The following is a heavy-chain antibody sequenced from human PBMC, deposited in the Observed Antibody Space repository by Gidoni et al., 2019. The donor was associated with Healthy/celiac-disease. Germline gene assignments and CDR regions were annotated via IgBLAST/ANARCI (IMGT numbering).Heavy chain of an antibody. CDR2: ISISGSTI. CDR3: ARDQGYYDSSGYYQY. J-gene: IGHJ4*02. Sequence: QVQLVEYGGGVVKPEGYQRLSCAGAGRTVSDYYMIWIRQAPGKGLEWFSYISISGSTISYADSVTGRFTLSRVNANTSLYLQMNSLRAEDTAVYYCARDQGYYDSSGYYQYWGQGTLVTVSS. V-gene: IGHV3-11*01. D-gene: IGHD3-22*01. CDR1: GRTVSDYY.